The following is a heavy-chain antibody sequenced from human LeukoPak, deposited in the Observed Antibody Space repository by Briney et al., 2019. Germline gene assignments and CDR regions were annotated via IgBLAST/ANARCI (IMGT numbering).Heavy chain of an antibody. CDR1: GFTFSSYE. J-gene: IGHJ5*02. D-gene: IGHD2-2*01. CDR3: AGIDIVVVPSGNWFDP. CDR2: ISSSGSTI. V-gene: IGHV3-48*03. Sequence: QPGGSLRLSCAASGFTFSSYEMNWVRQAPGKGMEWVSYISSSGSTIYYADSVKGRFTISRDNAKNSLYLQMNSLRAEDTAVYYCAGIDIVVVPSGNWFDPWGQGTLVTVSS.